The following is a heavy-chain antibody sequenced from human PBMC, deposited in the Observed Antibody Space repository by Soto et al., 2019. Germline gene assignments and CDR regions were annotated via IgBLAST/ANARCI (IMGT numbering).Heavy chain of an antibody. CDR2: VSHDGRNT. Sequence: VQLVESGGGVVQPGRSLRLSCAASGFTFSDYAMHWVRQAPGKGLEWVAVVSHDGRNTHYADSVKGRFPISRDSSKNAVSLETTSLRAEDTAVNYCAKGGRQWLVTSDFNYWGQGALVTVSS. J-gene: IGHJ4*02. V-gene: IGHV3-30*18. CDR1: GFTFSDYA. D-gene: IGHD6-19*01. CDR3: AKGGRQWLVTSDFNY.